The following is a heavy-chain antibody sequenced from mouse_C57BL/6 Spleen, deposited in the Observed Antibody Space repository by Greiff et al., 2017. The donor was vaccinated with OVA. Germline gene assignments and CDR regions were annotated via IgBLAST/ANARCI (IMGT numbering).Heavy chain of an antibody. CDR2: ISYDGSN. Sequence: EVKLQESGPGLVKPSQSLSLTCSVTGYSITSGYYWNWIRQFPGNKLEWMGYISYDGSNNYNPSLKNRISITRDTSKNQFFLKLNSVTTEDTATYYCAREYSNYRYFDYWGQGTTLTVSS. D-gene: IGHD2-5*01. J-gene: IGHJ2*01. V-gene: IGHV3-6*01. CDR1: GYSITSGYY. CDR3: AREYSNYRYFDY.